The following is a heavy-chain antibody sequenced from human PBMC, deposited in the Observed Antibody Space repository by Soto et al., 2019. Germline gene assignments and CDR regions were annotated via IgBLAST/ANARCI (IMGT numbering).Heavy chain of an antibody. Sequence: PEVSLRLSCSASGFTLSGYWMHWVRQAPGKGLVWVSRINSDGRSTSYADSVKGRFTISRDNAKNTLYLQMNSLRAEDTAVYYCARAPITMVNPPLDYSGPGALHTVST. CDR2: INSDGRST. J-gene: IGHJ4*02. CDR1: GFTLSGYW. CDR3: ARAPITMVNPPLDY. V-gene: IGHV3-74*01. D-gene: IGHD3-10*01.